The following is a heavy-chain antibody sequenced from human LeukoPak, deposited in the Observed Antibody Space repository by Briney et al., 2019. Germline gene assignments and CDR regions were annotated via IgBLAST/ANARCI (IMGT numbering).Heavy chain of an antibody. J-gene: IGHJ4*02. D-gene: IGHD2-15*01. CDR3: ATGYCSGGSCLIDY. CDR1: GASISSHY. V-gene: IGHV4-59*11. Sequence: SETLSLTCTVSGASISSHYWSWIRQPLGKGLEWIGYISYSGSINYNPSLRSRVTISVGTSKNQFSLKLSSVTAADTAVYYCATGYCSGGSCLIDYWGQGTLVTVSS. CDR2: ISYSGSI.